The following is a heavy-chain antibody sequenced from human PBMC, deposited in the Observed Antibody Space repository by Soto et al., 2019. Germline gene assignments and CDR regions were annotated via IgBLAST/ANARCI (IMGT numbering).Heavy chain of an antibody. Sequence: PSETLSLTCTVSGASITSGGHYWSWIRQHPGKGLEWIGYIDYSGSTHYNPSLKSRLSISMDRSKHQFSLNLTSVTPADTAVYYCARDRSPGGNPYLDYWGQGTLVTVSS. CDR2: IDYSGST. CDR1: GASITSGGHY. CDR3: ARDRSPGGNPYLDY. J-gene: IGHJ4*02. V-gene: IGHV4-31*03. D-gene: IGHD2-15*01.